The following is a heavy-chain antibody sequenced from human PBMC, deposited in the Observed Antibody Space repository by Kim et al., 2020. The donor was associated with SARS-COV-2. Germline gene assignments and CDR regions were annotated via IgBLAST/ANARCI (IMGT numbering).Heavy chain of an antibody. D-gene: IGHD2-21*02. J-gene: IGHJ4*02. Sequence: ADGVEGRFTIDRDNSRNTLYLQMNSLSGEDTATDYCAKARSLSTVVTGFDYWGQGTRVTVSS. CDR3: AKARSLSTVVTGFDY. V-gene: IGHV3-23*01.